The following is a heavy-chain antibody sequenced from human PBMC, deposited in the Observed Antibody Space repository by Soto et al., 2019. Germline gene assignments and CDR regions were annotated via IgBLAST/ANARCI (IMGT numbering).Heavy chain of an antibody. CDR3: ARDTGSYYDSSGIEKRDNWFDP. V-gene: IGHV4-30-4*01. D-gene: IGHD3-22*01. Sequence: PSETLSLTCTVSGGSISSGDYYWSWIRHPPGKGLEWIGYIYYSGSTYYNSSLKSRVTISVDTSKNQFSLKMRSVTAADTAVYYCARDTGSYYDSSGIEKRDNWFDPWGQGTLVTVSS. J-gene: IGHJ5*02. CDR2: IYYSGST. CDR1: GGSISSGDYY.